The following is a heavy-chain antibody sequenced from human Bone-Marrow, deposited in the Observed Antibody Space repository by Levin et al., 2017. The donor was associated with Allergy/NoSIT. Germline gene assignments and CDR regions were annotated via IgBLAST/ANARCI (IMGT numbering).Heavy chain of an antibody. CDR3: AKVGATSALHSYFDS. V-gene: IGHV3-30*18. CDR1: GFTFSNYG. J-gene: IGHJ4*01. D-gene: IGHD2-15*01. CDR2: MSDDGTDK. Sequence: GESLKISCAASGFTFSNYGIYWVRQAPGKGLEWIAVMSDDGTDKFYGDSVKGRFTMSRDNSKNTVFLQMNSLRAEDTAIYYCAKVGATSALHSYFDSWGPGTLVTVSS.